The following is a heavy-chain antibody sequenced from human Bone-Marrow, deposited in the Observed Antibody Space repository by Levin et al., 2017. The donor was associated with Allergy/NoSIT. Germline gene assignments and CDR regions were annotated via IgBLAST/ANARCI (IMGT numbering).Heavy chain of an antibody. V-gene: IGHV5-10-1*01. CDR3: AKLIAAAGTGLRDFDF. D-gene: IGHD6-13*01. J-gene: IGHJ4*02. CDR2: IDPRDSYT. Sequence: PGGSLRLSCKGSGYDFTTFWISWVRQVPGKGLEWMGRIDPRDSYTTYSESFQGHVKISVDKSISTAYLQWSRLKASDTATYFCAKLIAAAGTGLRDFDFWGQGTLVTVSS. CDR1: GYDFTTFW.